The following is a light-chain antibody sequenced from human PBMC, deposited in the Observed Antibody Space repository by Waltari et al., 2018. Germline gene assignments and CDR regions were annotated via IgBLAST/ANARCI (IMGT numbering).Light chain of an antibody. Sequence: QSVLTQPPSVSAAPGQRVPLPCSGTAPNIGVNPVSWSQQFPGTAPKLLIHETNKRPSGIPDRFSGSKSGASATLDITGLQTGDEADYYCGTWDLSLNSGVFGGGTKLTVL. CDR2: ETN. V-gene: IGLV1-51*02. CDR3: GTWDLSLNSGV. J-gene: IGLJ3*02. CDR1: APNIGVNP.